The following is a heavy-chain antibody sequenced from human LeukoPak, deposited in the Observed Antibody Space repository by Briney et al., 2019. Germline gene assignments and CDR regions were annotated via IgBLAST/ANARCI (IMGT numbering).Heavy chain of an antibody. D-gene: IGHD2-15*01. J-gene: IGHJ4*02. CDR2: IYHHGTT. CDR3: ASVYCSGGSCPIDY. CDR1: GDSMSSSNYY. V-gene: IGHV4-39*01. Sequence: PSETLSLTCSVSGDSMSSSNYYWGWIRQSPGKGLEWIGSIYHHGTTYYNPSLKSRVTISVNTPKNQFSLKLSSVTAADTAVYYCASVYCSGGSCPIDYCGQGTLVTVSS.